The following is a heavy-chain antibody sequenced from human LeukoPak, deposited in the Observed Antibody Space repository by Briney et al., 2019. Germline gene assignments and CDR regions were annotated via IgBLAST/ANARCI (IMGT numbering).Heavy chain of an antibody. Sequence: SQTLSLTCTVSGGPISSGSYYWSWIRQPAGKGLEWIGRIYTSGSTNYNPSLKSRVTISVDTSKNQFSLKLSSVTAADTAVYYCARVYYDSSGYLILDYWGQGTLVTVSS. J-gene: IGHJ4*02. D-gene: IGHD3-22*01. CDR2: IYTSGST. CDR1: GGPISSGSYY. CDR3: ARVYYDSSGYLILDY. V-gene: IGHV4-61*02.